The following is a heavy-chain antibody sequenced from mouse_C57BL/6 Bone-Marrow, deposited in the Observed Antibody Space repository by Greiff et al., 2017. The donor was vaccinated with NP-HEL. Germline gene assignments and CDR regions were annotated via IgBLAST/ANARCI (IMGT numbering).Heavy chain of an antibody. D-gene: IGHD1-1*01. J-gene: IGHJ1*03. V-gene: IGHV6-6*01. CDR3: TRLDYYGSSSYFDV. CDR1: GFTFSDAW. Sequence: EVKVEESGGGLVQPGGSMKLSCAASGFTFSDAWMDWVRQSPEKGLEWVAEIRNKANNHATYYAESVKGRFTISRDDSKSSVYLQMNSLRAEDTGIYYCTRLDYYGSSSYFDVWGTGTTVTVSS. CDR2: IRNKANNHAT.